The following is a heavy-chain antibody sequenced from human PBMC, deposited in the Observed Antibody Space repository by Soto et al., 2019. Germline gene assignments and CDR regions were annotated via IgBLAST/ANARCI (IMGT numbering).Heavy chain of an antibody. D-gene: IGHD2-2*02. CDR3: TTDSCTTIPLARSEY. J-gene: IGHJ4*01. V-gene: IGHV3-15*07. Sequence: GGSLRLSCAASGFTFSTAWINWVGQAPGKGLTWVCRGQSQAHAATSHYAAPVKGRFAVSREDSNKMIYMHMDSRQIADTAIYYCTTDSCTTIPLARSEYCGHESPVSISS. CDR1: GFTFSTAW. CDR2: GQSQAHAATS.